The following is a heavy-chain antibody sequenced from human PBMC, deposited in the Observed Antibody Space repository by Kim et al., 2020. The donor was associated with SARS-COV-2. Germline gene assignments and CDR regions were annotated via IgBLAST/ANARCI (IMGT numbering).Heavy chain of an antibody. CDR1: GGSFSDYS. CDR3: AGTSGRGYVFG. Sequence: SETLSLTCAVYGGSFSDYSWSWIRQSPEKGLEWIGEVSHSGDTNYNPSLSSRVTISVDTSKNQFSLKANSVTAADMAVYFCAGTSGRGYVFGRGEGTTVTVSS. J-gene: IGHJ6*04. D-gene: IGHD5-18*01. V-gene: IGHV4-34*01. CDR2: VSHSGDT.